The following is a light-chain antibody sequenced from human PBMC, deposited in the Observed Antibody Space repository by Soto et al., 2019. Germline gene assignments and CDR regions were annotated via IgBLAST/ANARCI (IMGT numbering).Light chain of an antibody. CDR3: MSYVGSNIFV. J-gene: IGLJ1*01. CDR1: SGDVGGYYY. V-gene: IGLV2-8*01. CDR2: EVT. Sequence: QSALTQPPSASGSPGQSVTISCTGTSGDVGGYYYVSWYQHHPGKVPKPIIYEVTKRPSGVPDRFSGSKSGNTASLTVSGLQAEDEADYYCMSYVGSNIFVFGNGTKVTVL.